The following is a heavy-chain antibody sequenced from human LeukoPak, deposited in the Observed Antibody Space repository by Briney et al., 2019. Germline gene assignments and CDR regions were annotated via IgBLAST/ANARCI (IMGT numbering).Heavy chain of an antibody. CDR1: GFTVSSNY. J-gene: IGHJ4*02. D-gene: IGHD2-15*01. Sequence: GGSLRLSCATSGFTVSSNYMSWVRQAPGEGLEWVSVIYSGGSTYYADSVKGRFTISRDNSKNTLYLQMNSLRAEDTAVYYCARVGYCSGGSCYRPIDYWGQGTLVTVSS. V-gene: IGHV3-66*01. CDR3: ARVGYCSGGSCYRPIDY. CDR2: IYSGGST.